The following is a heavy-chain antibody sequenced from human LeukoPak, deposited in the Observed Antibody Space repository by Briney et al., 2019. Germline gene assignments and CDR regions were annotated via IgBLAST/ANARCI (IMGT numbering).Heavy chain of an antibody. J-gene: IGHJ4*02. CDR3: AIELGGMFGVVGGFVY. Sequence: PGGSLRLSCATSGFTFSIYAMSWVRQAPGKGLEWVAAVSGSASDTNYADSVKGRFTISRDNSKNTLYLQMNSLRAGDTAVYYCAIELGGMFGVVGGFVYWGQGTLVTVSS. D-gene: IGHD3-3*01. CDR2: VSGSASDT. CDR1: GFTFSIYA. V-gene: IGHV3-23*01.